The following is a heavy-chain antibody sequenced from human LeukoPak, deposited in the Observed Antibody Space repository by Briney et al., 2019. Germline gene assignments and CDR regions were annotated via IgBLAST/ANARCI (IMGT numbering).Heavy chain of an antibody. CDR1: GGSISSYY. CDR3: ASSSWYGRVDY. J-gene: IGHJ4*02. D-gene: IGHD6-13*01. Sequence: SETLSVTCTVSGGSISSYYWSWIRQPPGKGLEWIGYIYYSGSTNYNPSLKSRVTISVDTSKNQFSLKLSSVTAADTAVYYCASSSWYGRVDYWGQGTLVTVSS. CDR2: IYYSGST. V-gene: IGHV4-59*01.